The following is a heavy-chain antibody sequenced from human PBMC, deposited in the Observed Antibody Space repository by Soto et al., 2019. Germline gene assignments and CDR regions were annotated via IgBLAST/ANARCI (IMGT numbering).Heavy chain of an antibody. D-gene: IGHD4-17*01. Sequence: EVQLVESGGGLVKPGGSLRLSCAASGFTFSSYSMNWVRQAPGKGLELVSSISSSSSYIYYADSVKGRFTISRDNAKNSLYLQMNSLRVEDTAVYYCARSPSMTTVSLDYWGQGTLVTVSS. CDR1: GFTFSSYS. J-gene: IGHJ4*02. CDR3: ARSPSMTTVSLDY. CDR2: ISSSSSYI. V-gene: IGHV3-21*01.